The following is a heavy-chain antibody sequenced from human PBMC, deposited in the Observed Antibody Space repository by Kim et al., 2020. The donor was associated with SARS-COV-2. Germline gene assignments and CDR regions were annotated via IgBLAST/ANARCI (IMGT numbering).Heavy chain of an antibody. J-gene: IGHJ3*01. D-gene: IGHD1-1*01. Sequence: ASVKGRFTVSRDNPNNVMFLQLDSLRPEDTAVYYCAREGQSSGRGGTYDVWGRGKLVTVSS. CDR3: AREGQSSGRGGTYDV. V-gene: IGHV3-30*01.